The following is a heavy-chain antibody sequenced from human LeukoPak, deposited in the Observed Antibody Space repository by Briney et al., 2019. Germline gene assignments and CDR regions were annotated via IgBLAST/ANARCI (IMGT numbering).Heavy chain of an antibody. D-gene: IGHD2-15*01. Sequence: RTSETLSLTCAVYGGSFSGYYWSWIRQPPGKGLEWIGEINHSGSANYNPSLKSRVTISVDTSKNQFSLKLSSVTAADTAVYYCARVRRYCSGGSCYKPSGYYFDYWGQGTLVTVSS. V-gene: IGHV4-34*01. CDR2: INHSGSA. CDR1: GGSFSGYY. J-gene: IGHJ4*02. CDR3: ARVRRYCSGGSCYKPSGYYFDY.